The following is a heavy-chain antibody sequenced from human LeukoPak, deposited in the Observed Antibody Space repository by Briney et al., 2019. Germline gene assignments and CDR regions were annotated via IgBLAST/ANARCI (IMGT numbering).Heavy chain of an antibody. CDR3: TTDCQH. J-gene: IGHJ1*01. CDR1: GFTFSDAW. CDR2: IKTKIGGGTT. V-gene: IGHV3-15*01. Sequence: GGSLRLSCAASGFTFSDAWMSWVRQAPGEGLEWVGRIKTKIGGGTTDYAAPVKGRFTISRDDSKNTLYLQMNSLKTEDTAVYYCTTDCQHWGQGTLVTVSS.